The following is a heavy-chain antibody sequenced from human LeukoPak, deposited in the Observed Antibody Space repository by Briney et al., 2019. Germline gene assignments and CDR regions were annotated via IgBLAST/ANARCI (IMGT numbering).Heavy chain of an antibody. CDR2: INPNSGRT. Sequence: GLDWMGRINPNSGRTNYAQKFQGRVTMTRDTSISTAYMELSRLRSDDTAVYYCARVDTADYWGQGTLVTVSS. V-gene: IGHV1-2*06. CDR3: ARVDTADY. D-gene: IGHD5-18*01. J-gene: IGHJ4*02.